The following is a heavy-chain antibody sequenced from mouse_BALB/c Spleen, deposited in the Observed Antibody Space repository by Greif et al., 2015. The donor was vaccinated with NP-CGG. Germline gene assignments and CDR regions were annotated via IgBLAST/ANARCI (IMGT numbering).Heavy chain of an antibody. V-gene: IGHV1S81*02. CDR1: GYTFTSYY. Sequence: VQLQESRAELVKPGASVKLSCKASGYTFTSYYMYWVKQRPGQGLEWIGEINPSNGGTNFNEKFKSKATLTVDKSSSTAYMQLSSLTSEDSAVYYCTRRGYYGPDYWGQGTSVTVSS. J-gene: IGHJ4*01. CDR3: TRRGYYGPDY. CDR2: INPSNGGT. D-gene: IGHD1-2*01.